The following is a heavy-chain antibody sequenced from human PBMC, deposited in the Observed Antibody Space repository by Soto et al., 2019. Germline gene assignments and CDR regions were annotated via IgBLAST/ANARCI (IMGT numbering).Heavy chain of an antibody. CDR2: IWYDGSNK. CDR3: AREWQQGNYYYYGMDV. V-gene: IGHV3-33*01. Sequence: QVQLVESGGGVVQPGRSLRVSCVASGFSFSTYGMHWVRQAPGKGLEWVAVIWYDGSNKYYADSVKGRFIISRDNFRNTLYLEMNSLRDEDTALYYCAREWQQGNYYYYGMDVWGQGTTVTVSS. J-gene: IGHJ6*02. CDR1: GFSFSTYG.